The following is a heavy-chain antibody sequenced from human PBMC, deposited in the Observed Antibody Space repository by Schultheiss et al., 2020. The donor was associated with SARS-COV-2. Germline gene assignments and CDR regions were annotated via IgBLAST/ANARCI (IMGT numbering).Heavy chain of an antibody. V-gene: IGHV4-34*01. Sequence: SETLSLTCAVYGGSFSGYYWSWIRQPPGKGLEWIGYIYYSGSTNYNPSLKSRVTISVDTSKNQFSLKLSSVTAADTAVYYCARGGQQLDWGQGTLVTVSS. CDR3: ARGGQQLD. CDR2: IYYSGST. D-gene: IGHD6-13*01. CDR1: GGSFSGYY. J-gene: IGHJ4*02.